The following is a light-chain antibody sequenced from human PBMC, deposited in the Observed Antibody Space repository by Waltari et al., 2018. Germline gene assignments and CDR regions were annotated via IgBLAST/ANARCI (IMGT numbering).Light chain of an antibody. V-gene: IGKV1-39*01. CDR2: AAS. J-gene: IGKJ3*01. Sequence: DIQMTQSPSSLSASVGDRVTITCRASQSISSYLNWYQQKPGKAPKLLIYAASSLQSGVPSRFSGSESETDFTLTISSLQPEDIATYYCQQSYSTLFTFGPRTKVDIK. CDR1: QSISSY. CDR3: QQSYSTLFT.